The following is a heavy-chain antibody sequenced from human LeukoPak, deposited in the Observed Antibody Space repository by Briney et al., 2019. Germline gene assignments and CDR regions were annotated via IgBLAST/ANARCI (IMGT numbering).Heavy chain of an antibody. Sequence: GGSLRLSCAASGFTFSSYSMNWVRQAPGKGLEWVAVISYDGSNKYYADSVKGRFTISRDNSKNTLYLQMNSLTAEDTAIYYCAREGRYYGSGSHRDGFDIWGQGTMVTVSS. CDR1: GFTFSSYS. CDR3: AREGRYYGSGSHRDGFDI. V-gene: IGHV3-30*03. CDR2: ISYDGSNK. J-gene: IGHJ3*02. D-gene: IGHD3-10*01.